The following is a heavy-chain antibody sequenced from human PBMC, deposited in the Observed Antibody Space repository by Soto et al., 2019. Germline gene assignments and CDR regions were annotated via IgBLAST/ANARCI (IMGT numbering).Heavy chain of an antibody. J-gene: IGHJ4*02. D-gene: IGHD2-2*01. CDR2: INAGNGNT. CDR1: GYTFTSYA. CDR3: ATLGAFRCYHY. V-gene: IGHV1-3*01. Sequence: ASVKVSCKVSGYTFTSYAMHWVRQAPGQRLEWMGWINAGNGNTKYSQKFQGRVTITRDTSASTAYMELSSLRSEDTAVYYCATLGAFRCYHYWGQGTLVTVSS.